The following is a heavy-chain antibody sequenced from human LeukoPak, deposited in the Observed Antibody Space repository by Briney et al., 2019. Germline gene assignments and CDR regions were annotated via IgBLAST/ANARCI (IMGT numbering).Heavy chain of an antibody. V-gene: IGHV1-2*02. CDR3: AIQWLVYY. Sequence: ASVKVSCKASGYTFTSYGISWVRQAPGQGLEWMGWINPNSGGTNYAQKFQGRVTMTRDTSISTAYMELSRLRSDDTAVYYCAIQWLVYYWGQGTLVTVSS. CDR2: INPNSGGT. CDR1: GYTFTSYG. J-gene: IGHJ4*02. D-gene: IGHD6-19*01.